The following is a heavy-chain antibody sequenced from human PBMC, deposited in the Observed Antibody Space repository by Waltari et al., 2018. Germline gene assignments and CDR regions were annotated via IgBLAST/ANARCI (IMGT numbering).Heavy chain of an antibody. CDR2: ISWDGGST. V-gene: IGHV3-43D*04. J-gene: IGHJ4*02. D-gene: IGHD3-22*01. CDR1: GFTFDDYA. Sequence: EVQLVASGGVVVQPGGSLRLSCAASGFTFDDYAMHWVRQAPGKGLEWVSLISWDGGSTYYADSVKGRFTISRDNSKNSLYLQMNSLRAEDTALYYCAKGHHYYDSSGYYQFWGQGTLVTVSS. CDR3: AKGHHYYDSSGYYQF.